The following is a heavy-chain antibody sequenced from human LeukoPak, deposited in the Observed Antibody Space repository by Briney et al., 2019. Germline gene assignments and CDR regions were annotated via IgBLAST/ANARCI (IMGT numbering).Heavy chain of an antibody. CDR1: GFTFSSYS. CDR2: ISSSSSYI. D-gene: IGHD6-6*01. J-gene: IGHJ3*02. V-gene: IGHV3-21*01. Sequence: GGSLRLSCAASGFTFSSYSMNWVRQAPGKGLEWVSSISSSSSYIYYADSVKGRFTISRDNAKNSLYLQMNSLRAEDTAVYYCARVAHLEYSSSYYPDAFDIWGQGTMVTVS. CDR3: ARVAHLEYSSSYYPDAFDI.